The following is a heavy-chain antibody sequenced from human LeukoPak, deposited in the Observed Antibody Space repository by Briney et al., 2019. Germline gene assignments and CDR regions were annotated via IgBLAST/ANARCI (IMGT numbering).Heavy chain of an antibody. CDR3: ARDYDFWSGYSTEAYYYYYYMDV. CDR1: GYTFTSYY. J-gene: IGHJ6*03. CDR2: INPSGGST. Sequence: ASVKVSCRASGYTFTSYYMHWVRQAPGQGLEWMGIINPSGGSTSYAQKFQGRVTMTRDMSTSTVYMELSSLRSDDTAVYYCARDYDFWSGYSTEAYYYYYYMDVWGKGTTVTVSS. V-gene: IGHV1-46*01. D-gene: IGHD3-3*01.